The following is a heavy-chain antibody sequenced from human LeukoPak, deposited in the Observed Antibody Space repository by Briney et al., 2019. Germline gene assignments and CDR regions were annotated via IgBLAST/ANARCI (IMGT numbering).Heavy chain of an antibody. J-gene: IGHJ4*02. CDR3: ARHGYSIHVLEY. Sequence: PSETLSLTCTVSGGSISSYYWSWIRQPPGKGLEWIGYIYYSGGTNYNPSLKSRVTMSVDTSKNQFSLKLSSVTAADTAVYYCARHGYSIHVLEYWGQGTLITVSS. D-gene: IGHD4-11*01. CDR2: IYYSGGT. V-gene: IGHV4-59*08. CDR1: GGSISSYY.